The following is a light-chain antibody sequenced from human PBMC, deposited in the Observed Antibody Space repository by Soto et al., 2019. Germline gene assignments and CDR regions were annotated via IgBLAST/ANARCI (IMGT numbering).Light chain of an antibody. CDR2: GNS. CDR1: SSNIGAVYD. Sequence: QAVVTQPPSVSGAPGQRVTISCTGSSSNIGAVYDVHWYQQLPGTAPKLLIYGNSNRPSGVPDRFSGSKSGTSASLAITGLQAEDAADYYCQSYDSSLSGWVVFGGGTQLTVL. CDR3: QSYDSSLSGWVV. J-gene: IGLJ2*01. V-gene: IGLV1-40*01.